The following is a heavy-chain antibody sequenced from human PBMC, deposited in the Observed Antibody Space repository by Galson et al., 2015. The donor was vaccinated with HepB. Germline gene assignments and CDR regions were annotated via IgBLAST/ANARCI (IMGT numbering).Heavy chain of an antibody. D-gene: IGHD3-3*01. J-gene: IGHJ5*02. CDR3: ARDGRDAVGPSWKYYDFWSGYTAGNWFDP. CDR2: ISSSSSYI. V-gene: IGHV3-21*01. Sequence: SLRLSCAASGFTFSSYSMNWVRQAPGKGLEWVSSISSSSSYIYYADSVKGRFTISRDNAKNSLYLQMNSLRAEDTAVYYCARDGRDAVGPSWKYYDFWSGYTAGNWFDPWGKGTLVTVSS. CDR1: GFTFSSYS.